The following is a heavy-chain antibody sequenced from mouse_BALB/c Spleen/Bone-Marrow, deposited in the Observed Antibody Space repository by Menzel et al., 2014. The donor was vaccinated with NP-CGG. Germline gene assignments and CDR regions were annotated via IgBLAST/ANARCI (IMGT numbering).Heavy chain of an antibody. V-gene: IGHV1S56*01. J-gene: IGHJ1*01. CDR3: AREVGRGGYFDV. CDR2: IFPGDVDT. Sequence: QVQLKQSGPELVMPGTSVKISCKASGYTFTNYYIHWLKQRPGQGLEWIGWIFPGDVDTNYNEKFKGKATLTADESSSAAYIQLSSLASEDSAVYFCAREVGRGGYFDVWGAGTTVTVSS. D-gene: IGHD1-1*02. CDR1: GYTFTNYY.